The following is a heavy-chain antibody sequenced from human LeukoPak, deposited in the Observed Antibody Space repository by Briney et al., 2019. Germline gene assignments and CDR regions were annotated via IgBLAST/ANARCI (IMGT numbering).Heavy chain of an antibody. CDR1: GGTFSGYY. D-gene: IGHD6-19*01. Sequence: PSETLSLTCAVYGGTFSGYYWSWIRQPPGKGLGWIGEINHSGSTNYNPSLKSRVTVSVDTSKNQFSLKLSSVTAADTAVYYCARGVGIAVAGKPYYFDYWGQGTLVTVSS. J-gene: IGHJ4*02. CDR2: INHSGST. CDR3: ARGVGIAVAGKPYYFDY. V-gene: IGHV4-34*01.